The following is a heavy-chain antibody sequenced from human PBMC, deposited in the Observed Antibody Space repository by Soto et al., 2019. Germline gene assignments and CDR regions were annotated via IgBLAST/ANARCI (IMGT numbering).Heavy chain of an antibody. J-gene: IGHJ6*03. CDR1: GFTFSSYS. CDR3: SREIRRPGAKNNYYYYMDV. D-gene: IGHD1-1*01. Sequence: GGSLRLSCAASGFTFSSYSMNWVRQAPGKGLEWVSYISSSSSTIYYADSVKGRFTISRDNAKNSLYLQINSLRAEDKAVYYCSREIRRPGAKNNYYYYMDVWGKGTTVTVSS. CDR2: ISSSSSTI. V-gene: IGHV3-48*01.